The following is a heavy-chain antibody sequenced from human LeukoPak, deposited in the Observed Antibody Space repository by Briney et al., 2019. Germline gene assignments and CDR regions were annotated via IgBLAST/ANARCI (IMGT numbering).Heavy chain of an antibody. CDR3: ARQKHSNYVDY. J-gene: IGHJ4*02. V-gene: IGHV4-38-2*02. Sequence: NASETLSLTCTVSGYSISGAYYWGWIRQPPGKGLEWIGTIFQSVSTYYNPSLKSRVTTSVDTSKNQFSLKLSSVTAADTAVYYCARQKHSNYVDYWGQGTLVTVSS. D-gene: IGHD4-11*01. CDR1: GYSISGAYY. CDR2: IFQSVST.